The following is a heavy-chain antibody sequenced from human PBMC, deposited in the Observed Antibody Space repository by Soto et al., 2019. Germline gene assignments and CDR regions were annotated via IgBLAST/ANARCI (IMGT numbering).Heavy chain of an antibody. Sequence: GGSLRLSCAASGFTFSSYAMSWVRQAPGKGLEWVPAISGSGGSPYYADSGKGRFTISRDNSKNTLYLQMNSLRAEDTAVYYCANLGRYSSSSGGKYYFDYWGQGTLVTVSS. CDR1: GFTFSSYA. CDR2: ISGSGGSP. J-gene: IGHJ4*02. D-gene: IGHD6-6*01. CDR3: ANLGRYSSSSGGKYYFDY. V-gene: IGHV3-23*01.